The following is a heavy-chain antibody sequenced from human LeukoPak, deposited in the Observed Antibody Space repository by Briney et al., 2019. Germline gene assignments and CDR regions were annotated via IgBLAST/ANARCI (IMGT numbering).Heavy chain of an antibody. D-gene: IGHD5-24*01. CDR3: ARDRRDGYNLYYFDL. V-gene: IGHV4-61*02. CDR1: GGSIYSGSYY. J-gene: IGHJ4*02. CDR2: IYTSGST. Sequence: SQALSLTCTVSGGSIYSGSYYWSWIRQPAGKGLEWIGRIYTSGSTNYNPSLKSRVTISVDTSKNQFSLKLSSVTAADTAVYYCARDRRDGYNLYYFDLWGQGTLVTVSS.